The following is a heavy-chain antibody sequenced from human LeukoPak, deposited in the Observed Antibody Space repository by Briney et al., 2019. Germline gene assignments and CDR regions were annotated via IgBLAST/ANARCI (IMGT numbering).Heavy chain of an antibody. CDR3: AKDIGGYGIDY. V-gene: IGHV3-7*03. CDR2: IKQDGSEK. Sequence: GGSLRLSCAASGFTLSSYWMSWVRQAPGKGLEWVANIKQDGSEKYYVDSVKGRFTISRDNAKNSLYLQMNSLRAEDTALYYCAKDIGGYGIDYWGQGTLVTVSS. J-gene: IGHJ4*02. D-gene: IGHD5-12*01. CDR1: GFTLSSYW.